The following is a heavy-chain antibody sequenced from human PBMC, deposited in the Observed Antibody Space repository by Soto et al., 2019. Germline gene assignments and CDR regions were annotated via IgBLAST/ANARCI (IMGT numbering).Heavy chain of an antibody. CDR1: GFTFSSYS. J-gene: IGHJ4*02. V-gene: IGHV3-21*01. CDR2: ISSSSSYI. D-gene: IGHD3-16*01. Sequence: EVQLVESGGGLVKPGGSLRLSCAASGFTFSSYSMNWVRQAPGKGLAWVSSISSSSSYIYYADSVKGRFTISRDNAKNSLYLQMNSLRAEDTAVYYCARDPYFDYIWGILDYWGQGTLVTVSS. CDR3: ARDPYFDYIWGILDY.